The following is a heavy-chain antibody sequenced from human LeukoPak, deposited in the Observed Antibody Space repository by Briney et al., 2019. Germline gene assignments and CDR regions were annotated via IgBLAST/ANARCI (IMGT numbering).Heavy chain of an antibody. J-gene: IGHJ3*01. D-gene: IGHD5-18*01. V-gene: IGHV3-23*01. CDR2: ISNICGST. CDR3: AKDAGGYTYGYGAFDV. Sequence: PGGSLRLSCAASGFTFSSYAMSWVRQAPGRGLEWVSAISNICGSTYYADYVKGRFTISRDNSKNTLSLQMNSLRAEDTAVYYCAKDAGGYTYGYGAFDVWGQGTMVTVSS. CDR1: GFTFSSYA.